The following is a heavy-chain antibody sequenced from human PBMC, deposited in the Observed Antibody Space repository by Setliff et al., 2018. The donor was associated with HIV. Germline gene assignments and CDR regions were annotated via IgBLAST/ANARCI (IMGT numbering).Heavy chain of an antibody. J-gene: IGHJ4*02. CDR3: ARGPTRFYFDY. CDR1: GGSISSHC. Sequence: PSETLSLTCTVSGGSISSHCWSWIRQSPGKALEWIGYIYASGSTNYNPSLKSRVTILVDTSKNHFSLKLTSVTAADTAVYYCARGPTRFYFDYWGQGTLVTVSS. V-gene: IGHV4-59*11. CDR2: IYASGST. D-gene: IGHD1-1*01.